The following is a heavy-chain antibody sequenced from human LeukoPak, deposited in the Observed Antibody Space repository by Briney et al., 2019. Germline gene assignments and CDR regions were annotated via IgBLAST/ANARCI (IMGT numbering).Heavy chain of an antibody. J-gene: IGHJ4*02. CDR1: GYSISSSSYY. CDR3: ARDQDYYDSSGYYRPFDY. D-gene: IGHD3-22*01. CDR2: IYYSGST. V-gene: IGHV4-39*02. Sequence: SETLSLTCTVSGYSISSSSYYWGWIRQPPGKGLEWIGSIYYSGSTYYNPSLKSRVTISVDTSKNQFSLKLSSVTAADTAVYYCARDQDYYDSSGYYRPFDYWGQGTLVTVSS.